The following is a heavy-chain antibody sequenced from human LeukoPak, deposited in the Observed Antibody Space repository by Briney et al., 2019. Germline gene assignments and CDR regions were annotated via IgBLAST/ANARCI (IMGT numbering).Heavy chain of an antibody. D-gene: IGHD3/OR15-3a*01. CDR1: GGFISSSNW. CDR3: ARQTGSGLFILP. CDR2: IYYSGST. Sequence: ASGTLSLTCAVSGGFISSSNWWSWVRQPPGKGLEWIGSIYYSGSTYYNPSLKSRVTISVDTSKNQFSLKLTSVTAADTAVYYCARQTGSGLFILPGGQGTLVTVSS. J-gene: IGHJ4*02. V-gene: IGHV4-4*02.